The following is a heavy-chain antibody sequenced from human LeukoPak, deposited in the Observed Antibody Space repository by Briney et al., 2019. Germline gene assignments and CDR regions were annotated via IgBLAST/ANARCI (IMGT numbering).Heavy chain of an antibody. V-gene: IGHV1-46*01. CDR1: GYTFTSNY. Sequence: ASVKVSCKASGYTFTSNYIHWVRQAPGQGLEWMGMIYPRDGSTSYAQKFQDRVTVTRDTSTSTVHMELSGLRSEDTAVYYCARDQEGFDYWGQGTLVTVSS. CDR3: ARDQEGFDY. J-gene: IGHJ4*02. CDR2: IYPRDGST.